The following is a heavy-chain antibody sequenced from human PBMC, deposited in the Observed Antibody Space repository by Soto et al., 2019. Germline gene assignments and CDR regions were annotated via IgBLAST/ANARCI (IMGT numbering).Heavy chain of an antibody. J-gene: IGHJ4*01. Sequence: GGSLRLSCAASGFTFSSYEMNWVRQAPGKGLEWVSYISYSGSPTDYADSVKGRFTISRDNAKNSLYLQMNSLRAEDTAVYYCVRDRSIPVPTSIDFWGHGTLVTVSS. CDR1: GFTFSSYE. V-gene: IGHV3-48*03. CDR3: VRDRSIPVPTSIDF. CDR2: ISYSGSPT. D-gene: IGHD4-17*01.